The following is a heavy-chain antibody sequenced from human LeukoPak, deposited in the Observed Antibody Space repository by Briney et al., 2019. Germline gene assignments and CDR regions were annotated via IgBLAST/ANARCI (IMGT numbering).Heavy chain of an antibody. D-gene: IGHD5-18*01. CDR1: GFTFSSCG. V-gene: IGHV3-33*01. Sequence: GRSLRLSCAASGFTFSSCGMQWVRQAPGKGLEWVAVIWYDGGNKYYADSVKGRFTISRDNSKNTLYLQMNSLRAEDTAVYYCARGNGYSYGYNDYWGQGTLVTVSS. CDR2: IWYDGGNK. J-gene: IGHJ4*02. CDR3: ARGNGYSYGYNDY.